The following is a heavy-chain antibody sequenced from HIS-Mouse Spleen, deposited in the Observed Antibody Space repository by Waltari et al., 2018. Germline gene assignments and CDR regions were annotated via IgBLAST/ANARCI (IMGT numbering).Heavy chain of an antibody. V-gene: IGHV3-30*18. CDR1: GSTFSSSG. CDR2: ISYDGSNK. D-gene: IGHD1-26*01. J-gene: IGHJ4*02. Sequence: VQLVESGGGVVQLGGSRRRSCAPYGSTFSSSGMHWVRQAAGKGLEWVAVISYDGSNKYYADSVKGRFTISRDNSKNTLYLQMNSLRAEDTAVYYCAKDLSGSYYNYFDYWGQGTLVTVSS. CDR3: AKDLSGSYYNYFDY.